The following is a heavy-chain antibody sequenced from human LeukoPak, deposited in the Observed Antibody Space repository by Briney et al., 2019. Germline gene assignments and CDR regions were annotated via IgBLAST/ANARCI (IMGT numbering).Heavy chain of an antibody. CDR2: IYTSGST. CDR3: ARETGTTYYYYYMDV. V-gene: IGHV4-4*07. D-gene: IGHD1-1*01. CDR1: GGSLTRYY. J-gene: IGHJ6*03. Sequence: PSETLSLTCTVSGGSLTRYYWSWIRQPAAKGLEWIGRIYTSGSTNYNPSLKSRVTMSVDTSKNQFSLKLSSVTAADTAVYYCARETGTTYYYYYMDVWGKGTTVTVSS.